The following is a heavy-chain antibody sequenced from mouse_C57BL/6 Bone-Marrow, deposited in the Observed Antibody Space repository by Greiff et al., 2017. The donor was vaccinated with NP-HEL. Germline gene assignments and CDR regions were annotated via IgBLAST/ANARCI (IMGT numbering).Heavy chain of an antibody. CDR3: ARDTMVNYYAMDY. J-gene: IGHJ4*01. CDR1: GYTFTSYW. Sequence: VQLQQPGAELVKPGASVKLSCKASGYTFTSYWMHWVKQRPGQGLEWIGMIHPNSGSTNYNEKFKSKATLTVDKSSSTAYMQLSSLTSEDSAVYYCARDTMVNYYAMDYWGQGTSVTVSS. CDR2: IHPNSGST. V-gene: IGHV1-64*01. D-gene: IGHD2-1*01.